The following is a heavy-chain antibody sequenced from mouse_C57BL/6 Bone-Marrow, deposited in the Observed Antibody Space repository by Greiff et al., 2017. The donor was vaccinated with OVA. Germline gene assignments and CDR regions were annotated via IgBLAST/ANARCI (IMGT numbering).Heavy chain of an antibody. CDR2: INPYNGGT. V-gene: IGHV1-19*01. CDR1: GYTFTDYY. J-gene: IGHJ3*01. Sequence: EVQLQESGPVLVKPGASVKMSCKASGYTFTDYYMNWVKQSHGKSLEWIGVINPYNGGTSYNQKFKGKATLTVDKSSSTAYMELNSLTSEDSAVYYCARERVITTVVARGFAYWGQGTLVTVSA. CDR3: ARERVITTVVARGFAY. D-gene: IGHD1-1*01.